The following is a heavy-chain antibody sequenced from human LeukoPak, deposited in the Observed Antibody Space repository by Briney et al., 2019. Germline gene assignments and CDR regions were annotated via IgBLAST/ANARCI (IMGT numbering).Heavy chain of an antibody. D-gene: IGHD2-15*01. Sequence: PGGSLRLSCAASGFTFSSYSMNWVRQAPGKGLEWVSSISSSSSYIYYADSVKGRFTISRDNAKNSLYLQMNSLRAEDTALYYCARTPPAYCSGGSCYIDYWGQGTLVTVSS. J-gene: IGHJ4*02. CDR3: ARTPPAYCSGGSCYIDY. V-gene: IGHV3-21*04. CDR1: GFTFSSYS. CDR2: ISSSSSYI.